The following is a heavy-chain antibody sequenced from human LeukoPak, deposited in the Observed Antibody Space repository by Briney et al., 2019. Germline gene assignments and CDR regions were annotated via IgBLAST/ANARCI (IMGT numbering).Heavy chain of an antibody. CDR1: GYTFTSYG. D-gene: IGHD3-22*01. CDR3: ARVDIRYYYDSSGYLSPYNWFDP. CDR2: ISAYNGNT. J-gene: IGHJ5*02. V-gene: IGHV1-18*01. Sequence: ASVKVSCKASGYTFTSYGISWVRQAPGQGLEWMGWISAYNGNTNYAQKLQGRVTMTTDTSTSTAYMELRSLRSDDTAVYYCARVDIRYYYDSSGYLSPYNWFDPWGQGTLVTVSS.